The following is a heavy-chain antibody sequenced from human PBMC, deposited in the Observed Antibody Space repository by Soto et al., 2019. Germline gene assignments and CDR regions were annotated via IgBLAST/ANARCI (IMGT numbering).Heavy chain of an antibody. Sequence: QITLKESGPTVVKPTQTLTLTCTVSGFSLRTNGVGVGWIRQPPGKALEWLAIVYWNDDKRYSPSLESRLTIARDASKNQVALTMTNVDPVDTATYYCARRQCNKVAYLDYWGQGTLVTVSS. V-gene: IGHV2-5*01. D-gene: IGHD2-8*01. CDR1: GFSLRTNGVG. CDR2: VYWNDDK. CDR3: ARRQCNKVAYLDY. J-gene: IGHJ4*02.